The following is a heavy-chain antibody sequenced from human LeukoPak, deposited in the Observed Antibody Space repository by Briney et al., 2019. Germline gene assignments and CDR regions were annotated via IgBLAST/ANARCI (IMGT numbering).Heavy chain of an antibody. V-gene: IGHV3-74*01. CDR1: EFTFSSLW. J-gene: IGHJ4*02. CDR3: ATAGNYRFDY. D-gene: IGHD5-24*01. CDR2: INTDGTTT. Sequence: PGGSLRLSCVVSEFTFSSLWMHWVRQAPGQGLVWVSRINTDGTTTNYADSVKGRFTISRDNAKNTLCLQMNSLRADDTAVYYCATAGNYRFDYWGQGTLVTVSS.